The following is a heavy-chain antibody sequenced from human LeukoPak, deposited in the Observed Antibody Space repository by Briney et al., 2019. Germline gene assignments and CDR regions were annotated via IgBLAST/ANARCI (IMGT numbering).Heavy chain of an antibody. CDR3: ARDPGPLRFLEWFFDY. CDR2: INSDGSST. CDR1: GFTFSSYW. J-gene: IGHJ4*02. D-gene: IGHD3-3*01. V-gene: IGHV3-74*01. Sequence: GSLRLSCAVSGFTFSSYWMHWVRQAPGKGLVWVSRINSDGSSTSYADSVKGRFTISRDNAKNTLYLQMNSLRAEDTAVYYCARDPGPLRFLEWFFDYWGQGTLVTVSS.